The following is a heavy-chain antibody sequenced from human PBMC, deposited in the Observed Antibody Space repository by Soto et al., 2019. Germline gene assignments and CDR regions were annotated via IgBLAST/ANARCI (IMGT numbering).Heavy chain of an antibody. CDR2: INERGVNT. V-gene: IGHV3-11*06. D-gene: IGHD1-7*01. Sequence: QVQLVESGGGLVKPGGSLRLSCAASGFSFSVYFMSWIRQTPGNRLEWVSSINERGVNTGYADFVRGRFTFSRDNAKNSLYPQMNCLTAEDTAVYYGAGENYCAFEYWGQGILVTVSS. J-gene: IGHJ4*02. CDR1: GFSFSVYF. CDR3: AGENYCAFEY.